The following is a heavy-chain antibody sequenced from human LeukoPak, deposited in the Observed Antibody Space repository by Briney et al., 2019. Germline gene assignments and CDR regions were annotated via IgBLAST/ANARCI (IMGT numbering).Heavy chain of an antibody. D-gene: IGHD3-3*01. CDR2: IKQDGSEK. J-gene: IGHJ5*02. Sequence: PGGSLRLSCAASGFTFSSYWMSWVRQAPGKGLEWVANIKQDGSEKYYVDSVKGRFTISRDNAKNSLYLQMNSLRAEDTAVYYCAREGFWSGPNWFDPRGQGTLVTVSS. CDR3: AREGFWSGPNWFDP. V-gene: IGHV3-7*01. CDR1: GFTFSSYW.